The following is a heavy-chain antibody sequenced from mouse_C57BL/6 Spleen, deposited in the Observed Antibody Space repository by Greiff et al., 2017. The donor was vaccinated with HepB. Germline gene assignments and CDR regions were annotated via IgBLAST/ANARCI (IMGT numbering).Heavy chain of an antibody. D-gene: IGHD1-1*01. CDR1: GYAFSSSW. J-gene: IGHJ3*01. CDR3: ARGLANGAY. CDR2: IYPGDGDT. Sequence: QVQLQQSGPELVKPGASVKISCKASGYAFSSSWMNWVKQRPGKGLEWIGRIYPGDGDTNYNGKFKGKATLTADKSSSTAYMQLSSLTSEDSAVYFCARGLANGAYWGQGTLVTVSA. V-gene: IGHV1-82*01.